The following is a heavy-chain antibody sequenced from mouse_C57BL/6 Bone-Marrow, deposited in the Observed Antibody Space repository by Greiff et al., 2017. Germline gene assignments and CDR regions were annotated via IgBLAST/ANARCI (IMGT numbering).Heavy chain of an antibody. V-gene: IGHV1-69*01. D-gene: IGHD1-1*01. Sequence: VQLQQPGAELVMPGASVKLSCKASGYTFTSYWMHWVKQRPGQGLEWIGEIDPSDSYTNYNQKFKGKSTLTVDKSSSPAYMQLSILTSEHSAVYYWAREEDISTIVDWYFDVWGTGTTVTVSS. CDR1: GYTFTSYW. J-gene: IGHJ1*03. CDR3: AREEDISTIVDWYFDV. CDR2: IDPSDSYT.